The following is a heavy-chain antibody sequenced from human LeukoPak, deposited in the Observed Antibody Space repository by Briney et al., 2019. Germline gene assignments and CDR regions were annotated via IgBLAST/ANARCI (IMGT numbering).Heavy chain of an antibody. D-gene: IGHD6-13*01. CDR3: ARSTRIKAAAGTGQYFSFWTT. Sequence: PSETLSLTCAVYGGSFSGYYWSWIRQPPGKGLEWIGEINHSGSTNYNPSLKSRVTISVDTSKNQFSLKLSSVTAADTAVYYCARSTRIKAAAGTGQYFSFWTTWGQGTLVTVSS. J-gene: IGHJ4*02. CDR1: GGSFSGYY. V-gene: IGHV4-34*01. CDR2: INHSGST.